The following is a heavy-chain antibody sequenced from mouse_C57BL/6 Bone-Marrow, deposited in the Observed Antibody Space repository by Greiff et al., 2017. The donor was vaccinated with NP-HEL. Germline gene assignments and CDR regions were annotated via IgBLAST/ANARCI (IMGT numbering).Heavy chain of an antibody. V-gene: IGHV1-81*01. CDR1: GYTFTSYG. Sequence: VQLQESGAELARPGASVKLSCKASGYTFTSYGISWVKQRTGQGLEWIGEIYPRSGNTYYNEKFKGKATLTADKSSSTAYMELRSLTAEESAVYFGARGNYYGSSYYWYFDGWGTGTTVTVSS. CDR3: ARGNYYGSSYYWYFDG. CDR2: IYPRSGNT. D-gene: IGHD1-1*01. J-gene: IGHJ1*03.